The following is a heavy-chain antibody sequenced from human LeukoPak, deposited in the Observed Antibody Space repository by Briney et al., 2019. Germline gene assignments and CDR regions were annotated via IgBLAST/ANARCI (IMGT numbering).Heavy chain of an antibody. V-gene: IGHV3-30*18. Sequence: GRSLRLSCAASGFTFSNYGMHWVRQAPGKGLEWVAFISYDGSNKYYADSVKGRFTISRDNSKNTLYLQMNSLRAEDTAFYYCAKEMLGDYYDTTGPPDYWGQGTLVTVSS. CDR2: ISYDGSNK. J-gene: IGHJ4*02. D-gene: IGHD3-22*01. CDR1: GFTFSNYG. CDR3: AKEMLGDYYDTTGPPDY.